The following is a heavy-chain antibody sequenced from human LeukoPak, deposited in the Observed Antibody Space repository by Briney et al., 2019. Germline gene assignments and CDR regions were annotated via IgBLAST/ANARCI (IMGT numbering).Heavy chain of an antibody. V-gene: IGHV3-30*02. CDR2: IRSDGSNK. D-gene: IGHD5-18*01. J-gene: IGHJ4*02. CDR3: AKDLVGYSYGYPYFDY. Sequence: GGSLRLSCAASGFTFSNYGIHWVRQAPGKGLEWVTFIRSDGSNKYYADSVKGRFTISRDNSKSTLYLQMNSLRAEDTAVYYCAKDLVGYSYGYPYFDYWGQGTLVTVSS. CDR1: GFTFSNYG.